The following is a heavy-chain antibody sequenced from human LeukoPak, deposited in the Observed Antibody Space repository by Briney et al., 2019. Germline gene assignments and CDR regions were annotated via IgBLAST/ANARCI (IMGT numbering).Heavy chain of an antibody. J-gene: IGHJ6*03. Sequence: PGGSLRLSCAASGFTFSSYAMHWVRQAPGKGLEWVAVISYDGSNKYYGDSVKGRFTISRDYSKNTLYLQMNSLRAEDTAVYYCAKDGTIVSARPYYMDVWGKGTTVTISS. CDR1: GFTFSSYA. CDR2: ISYDGSNK. V-gene: IGHV3-30*04. CDR3: AKDGTIVSARPYYMDV. D-gene: IGHD1-26*01.